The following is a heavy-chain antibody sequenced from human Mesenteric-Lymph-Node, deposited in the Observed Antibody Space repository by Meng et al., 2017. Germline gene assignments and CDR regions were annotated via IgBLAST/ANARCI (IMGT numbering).Heavy chain of an antibody. CDR1: GGTFSSYA. V-gene: IGHV1-69*01. Sequence: GPVVQSGAEVKKPGSSVKVSCKASGGTFSSYAISWVRQAPGQGLEWMGGIIPIFGTANYAQKFQGRVTITADESTSTAYMELSSLRSEDTAVYYCARDRNYDSSGPFDYWGQGTLVTVSS. CDR3: ARDRNYDSSGPFDY. CDR2: IIPIFGTA. J-gene: IGHJ4*02. D-gene: IGHD3-22*01.